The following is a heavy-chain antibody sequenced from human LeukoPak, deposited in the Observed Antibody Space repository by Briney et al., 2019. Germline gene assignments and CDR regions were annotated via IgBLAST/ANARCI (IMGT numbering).Heavy chain of an antibody. CDR1: GFTFSDYY. J-gene: IGHJ4*02. CDR3: ARDSWGSAYYFDY. D-gene: IGHD3-16*01. Sequence: PGGSLSLSCAASGFTFSDYYMSSIRQAPGHGLEWVSYISSSGSSGSTIHYADAVKGRFTISRDNAKHSLYLQMNSLRAEDTAVYYCARDSWGSAYYFDYWGQGTLVTVSS. V-gene: IGHV3-11*04. CDR2: ISSSGSSGSTI.